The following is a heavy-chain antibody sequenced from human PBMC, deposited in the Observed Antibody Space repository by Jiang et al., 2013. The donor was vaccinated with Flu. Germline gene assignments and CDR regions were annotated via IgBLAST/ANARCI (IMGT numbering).Heavy chain of an antibody. CDR2: IYPGDSDT. V-gene: IGHV5-51*01. D-gene: IGHD3-16*02. CDR1: GYSFTSYW. Sequence: GAEVKKPGESLKISCKGSGYSFTSYWIGWVRQMPGKGLEWMGIIYPGDSDTRYSPSFQGQVTISADKSISTAYLQWSSLKASDTAMYYCARRKYYDYVWGSYRAFDYWGQGTLVTVSS. CDR3: ARRKYYDYVWGSYRAFDY. J-gene: IGHJ4*02.